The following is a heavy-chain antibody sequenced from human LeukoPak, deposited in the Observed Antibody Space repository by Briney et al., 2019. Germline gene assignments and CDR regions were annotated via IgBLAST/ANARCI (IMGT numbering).Heavy chain of an antibody. CDR1: EFTFSSYE. D-gene: IGHD6-13*01. Sequence: GRSLRLSCAASEFTFSSYEMNWVRQAPGKGLEWVSYISSTGNNIYYADSVKGRFTISRDNARNSLYLQMNSLRAEDTAVYYCARERRGYTTSWYNAFDIWGQGTMVTVSS. CDR3: ARERRGYTTSWYNAFDI. J-gene: IGHJ3*02. CDR2: ISSTGNNI. V-gene: IGHV3-48*03.